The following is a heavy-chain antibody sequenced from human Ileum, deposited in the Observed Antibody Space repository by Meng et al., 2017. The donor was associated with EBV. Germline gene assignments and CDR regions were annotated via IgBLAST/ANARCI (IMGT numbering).Heavy chain of an antibody. J-gene: IGHJ4*02. CDR1: GYTFTRNP. D-gene: IGHD3/OR15-3a*01. CDR2: INTDNGET. Sequence: PRVEAVAEVKKPGASVNLSCKASGYTFTRNPIHWVRQAPGQRPEWMGWINTDNGETEFSQKFQGRVTITRDTSATTAYMELISLRSEDTAVYYCASRPGFNIGPFDFWGQGTLVTVSS. V-gene: IGHV1-3*04. CDR3: ASRPGFNIGPFDF.